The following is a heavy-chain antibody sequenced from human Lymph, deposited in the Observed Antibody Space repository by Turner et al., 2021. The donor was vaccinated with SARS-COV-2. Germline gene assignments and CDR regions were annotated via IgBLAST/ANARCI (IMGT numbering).Heavy chain of an antibody. Sequence: QLQLVQSGAEVKKPGASVRVSRKASGYTFTSYDINWVRQATGKGLEWMGWINPNRSNTGYAQKFQGRVTMTRNTSKSTAYMELSSLRSEDTAVYYCARGAQLTVWFDPWGQGTLVTVSS. CDR2: INPNRSNT. CDR3: ARGAQLTVWFDP. CDR1: GYTFTSYD. J-gene: IGHJ5*02. V-gene: IGHV1-8*01. D-gene: IGHD3-9*01.